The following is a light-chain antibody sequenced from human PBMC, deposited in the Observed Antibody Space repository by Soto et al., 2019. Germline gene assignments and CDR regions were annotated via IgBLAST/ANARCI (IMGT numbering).Light chain of an antibody. CDR1: SSNIGAGYD. Sequence: QSVLTQPPSVSGAPGQRVTISCTGSSSNIGAGYDVHWYQQLPGTAPKLLIYGNSNRPSGVPDRFSGFKSGTSASLAITGLQAEDEADYYCQSYDSSLSGPGVFGGGTKLTVL. J-gene: IGLJ2*01. CDR3: QSYDSSLSGPGV. V-gene: IGLV1-40*01. CDR2: GNS.